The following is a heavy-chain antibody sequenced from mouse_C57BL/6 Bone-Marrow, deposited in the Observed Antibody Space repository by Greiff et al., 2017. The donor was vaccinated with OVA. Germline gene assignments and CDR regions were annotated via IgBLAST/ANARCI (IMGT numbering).Heavy chain of an antibody. Sequence: VQLKESGPGLAKPSQTLSLTCSVTGYSITNDYWNWIRKFPGNKLEYMGYISYSGSTYYNPSLNSRISIIRDTSKNQYYLQLHSVTTEDTATYYGARSSLYDGYNLYAMGCWGQRTSVTVS. D-gene: IGHD2-3*01. V-gene: IGHV3-8*01. J-gene: IGHJ4*01. CDR3: ARSSLYDGYNLYAMGC. CDR1: GYSITNDY. CDR2: ISYSGST.